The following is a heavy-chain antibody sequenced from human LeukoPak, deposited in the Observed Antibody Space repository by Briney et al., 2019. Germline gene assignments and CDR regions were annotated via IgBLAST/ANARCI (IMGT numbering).Heavy chain of an antibody. D-gene: IGHD6-19*01. V-gene: IGHV4-61*05. CDR3: ARYNSGWSYFDY. CDR1: GGSIRSSSYY. J-gene: IGHJ4*02. Sequence: PSETLSLTCTVSGGSIRSSSYYWGWIRQPPGKGLDWIGYIFYSGSTNYNPSLKSRVTISVDTSKSQFSLKLSSVTAADTAIYYCARYNSGWSYFDYWGQGTLVTVSS. CDR2: IFYSGST.